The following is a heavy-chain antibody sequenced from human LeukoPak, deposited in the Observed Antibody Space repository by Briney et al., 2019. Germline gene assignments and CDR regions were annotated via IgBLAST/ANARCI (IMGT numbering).Heavy chain of an antibody. D-gene: IGHD3-10*01. CDR2: IYYSGST. J-gene: IGHJ4*02. V-gene: IGHV4-59*01. Sequence: SETLSLTCTVSGGSISSYYWSWIRQPPGKGLEWIGYIYYSGSTNYNPSLKSRVTISVDTSKNQFSLKLSSVTATDTAVYYCARARVYYGSGSYYNPLYYFDYWGQGTLVTVSS. CDR1: GGSISSYY. CDR3: ARARVYYGSGSYYNPLYYFDY.